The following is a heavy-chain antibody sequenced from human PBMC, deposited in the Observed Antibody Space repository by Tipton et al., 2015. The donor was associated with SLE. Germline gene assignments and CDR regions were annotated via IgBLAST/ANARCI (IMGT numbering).Heavy chain of an antibody. J-gene: IGHJ6*02. CDR2: INPNSGGT. Sequence: QLVQSGAEVKKPGASVKVSCKASGYTFTGYYMHWVRQAPGQGLEWMGRINPNSGGTNYAQKFQGRVTMTRDTSISTAYMELSRLRSGDTAVYYCARRAPASDLYGMDVWGQGTTVTVSS. CDR1: GYTFTGYY. V-gene: IGHV1-2*06. CDR3: ARRAPASDLYGMDV. D-gene: IGHD6-25*01.